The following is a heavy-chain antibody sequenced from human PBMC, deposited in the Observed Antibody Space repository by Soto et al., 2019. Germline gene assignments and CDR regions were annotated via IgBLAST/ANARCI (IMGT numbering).Heavy chain of an antibody. V-gene: IGHV3-48*01. J-gene: IGHJ1*01. Sequence: EVQLVESGGGLVQPGGSLRLSCAASGFTFSSYSMNWVRQAPGKGLEWVSYISSSSSTIYYADSVKGRFTISRDNAKNSLYLQMNSLRAEDTAVYYWARSTVTDMRYIFQHWGQGTLVTVSS. D-gene: IGHD4-17*01. CDR1: GFTFSSYS. CDR2: ISSSSSTI. CDR3: ARSTVTDMRYIFQH.